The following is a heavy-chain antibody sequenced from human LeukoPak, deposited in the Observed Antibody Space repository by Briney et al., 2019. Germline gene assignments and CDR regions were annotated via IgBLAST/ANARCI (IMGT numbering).Heavy chain of an antibody. V-gene: IGHV4-61*01. J-gene: IGHJ6*02. Sequence: PSETLSLTCTVSGGSVSSGTYYWSWIRQPPGKGLEWIGYIYYSGSTNYNPSLKSRVTISVDTSMNQFSLKLSSVTAADTAVYYCARDRAYCSSTSCHSYGMDVWGQGTTVTVSS. D-gene: IGHD2-2*01. CDR1: GGSVSSGTYY. CDR2: IYYSGST. CDR3: ARDRAYCSSTSCHSYGMDV.